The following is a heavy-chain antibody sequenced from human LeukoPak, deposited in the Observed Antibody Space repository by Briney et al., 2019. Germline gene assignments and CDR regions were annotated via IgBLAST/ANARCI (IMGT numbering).Heavy chain of an antibody. J-gene: IGHJ5*02. V-gene: IGHV4-34*01. D-gene: IGHD1-1*01. CDR1: GESFDSFY. CDR2: VNQSGGS. Sequence: PSETLSLTCAVYGESFDSFYWNWVRQAPGKGLEWLGEVNQSGGSDYSPALESRVAISADASKRQFSLKLISVTAADTAVYYCAVRLTTGRLGTATTWFDPWGQGTLVSVSS. CDR3: AVRLTTGRLGTATTWFDP.